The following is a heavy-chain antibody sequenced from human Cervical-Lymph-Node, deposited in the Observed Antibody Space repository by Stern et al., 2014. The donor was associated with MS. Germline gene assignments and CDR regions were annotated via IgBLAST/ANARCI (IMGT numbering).Heavy chain of an antibody. Sequence: QVQLVESGGGVVRPGRSLRLSCVASRFTLSNSAMHWVRQAPGKGLEWVALISYDGSNKYYADSVNGRFTISRDNSMDTLYLQMNSLTAEDTAVYYCARDVEELGTSVLDYWGQGTLVTVSS. CDR3: ARDVEELGTSVLDY. CDR2: ISYDGSNK. V-gene: IGHV3-30-3*01. J-gene: IGHJ4*02. CDR1: RFTLSNSA. D-gene: IGHD4-23*01.